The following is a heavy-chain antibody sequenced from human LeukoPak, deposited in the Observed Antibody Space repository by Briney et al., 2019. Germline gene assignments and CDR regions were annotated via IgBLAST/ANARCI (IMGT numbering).Heavy chain of an antibody. CDR1: GSRFTSYW. CDR3: ARHITIYMDYYMDV. Sequence: GASLKISCKGSGSRFTSYWIGCVRQMPGKGLEWMGIIYPGDSDTRYSPSFQGQVTISADKSISTAYLQWSSLKASDTAMYYCARHITIYMDYYMDVWGKGTTVTVSS. J-gene: IGHJ6*03. D-gene: IGHD3-9*01. CDR2: IYPGDSDT. V-gene: IGHV5-51*01.